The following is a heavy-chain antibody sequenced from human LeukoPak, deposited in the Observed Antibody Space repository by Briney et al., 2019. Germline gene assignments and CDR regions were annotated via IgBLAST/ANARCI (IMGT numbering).Heavy chain of an antibody. J-gene: IGHJ4*02. Sequence: PGGSLRLSCAASGFTFGSYAMSWVRQAPGKGLEWVSAITGGGGNTYHADSVKGRFTISRDNSKNPLYLSMNPLRGEDSALYYCAKALVATIPDFDYWGQGTLVTVSS. V-gene: IGHV3-23*01. CDR1: GFTFGSYA. D-gene: IGHD5-12*01. CDR2: ITGGGGNT. CDR3: AKALVATIPDFDY.